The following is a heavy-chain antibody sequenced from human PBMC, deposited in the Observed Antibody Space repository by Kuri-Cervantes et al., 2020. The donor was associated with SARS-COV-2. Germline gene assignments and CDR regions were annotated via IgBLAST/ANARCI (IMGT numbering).Heavy chain of an antibody. CDR1: GFTFSNSD. J-gene: IGHJ6*02. D-gene: IGHD6-6*01. Sequence: GESLKISCAASGFTFSNSDMNWVRQAPGKGLEWVSGVSWNGSRTHYADSVKGRFTISRDNAKNSLYLQMNSLRAEDTAVYYCARDTRLAARPVADYYGMDVWGQGTTVTVSS. CDR2: VSWNGSRT. V-gene: IGHV3-19*01. CDR3: ARDTRLAARPVADYYGMDV.